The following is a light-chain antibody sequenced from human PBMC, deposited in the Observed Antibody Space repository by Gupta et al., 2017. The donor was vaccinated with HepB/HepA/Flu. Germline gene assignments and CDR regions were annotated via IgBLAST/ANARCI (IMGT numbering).Light chain of an antibody. V-gene: IGKV1-16*02. CDR3: QQNNFYPLA. Sequence: IHTTQSPSSPSASLGDTVTNTGRASQGISHDLTWFHQKAGKAHNYLLYAASRLQSGVSSKFSGNGSGTDFTLAISSLAPEDFATYYCQQNNFYPLAFGHGTKVDIK. CDR2: AAS. CDR1: QGISHD. J-gene: IGKJ3*01.